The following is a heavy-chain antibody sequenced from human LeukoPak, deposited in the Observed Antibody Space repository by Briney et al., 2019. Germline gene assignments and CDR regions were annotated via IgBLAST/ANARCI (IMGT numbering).Heavy chain of an antibody. J-gene: IGHJ4*02. V-gene: IGHV3-11*04. Sequence: GGSLRLSCAASGFTFSDYHMSWIRQAPGQGLEGVSYISSSGSTIYYTDSVKVRFTIYRDNPNNSLYLQMHSPKADDAALYYCARSRGDFWGQGTLVTVSS. CDR1: GFTFSDYH. CDR2: ISSSGSTI. CDR3: ARSRGDF.